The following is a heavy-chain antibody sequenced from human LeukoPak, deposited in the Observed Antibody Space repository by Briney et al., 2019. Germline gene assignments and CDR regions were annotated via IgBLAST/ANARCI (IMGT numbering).Heavy chain of an antibody. CDR3: ARGGAVAGPG. CDR1: AFTFSSYW. D-gene: IGHD6-19*01. Sequence: GGSLRLSCAASAFTFSSYWMTWVRQAPGEGLEWVANINRDGSEKNHVDSVKGRFIISRDNAKNSLYLQMDSLRAEDTAVYYCARGGAVAGPGWGQGTLVTVSS. V-gene: IGHV3-7*01. J-gene: IGHJ4*02. CDR2: INRDGSEK.